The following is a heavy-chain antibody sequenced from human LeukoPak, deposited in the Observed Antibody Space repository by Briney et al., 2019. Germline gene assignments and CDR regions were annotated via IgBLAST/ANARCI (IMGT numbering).Heavy chain of an antibody. CDR3: ARGIYGDPVAFDS. V-gene: IGHV3-74*03. J-gene: IGHJ4*02. D-gene: IGHD4-17*01. CDR1: GFTFSSFN. CDR2: LKSDGSTA. Sequence: GGSLRLPCAASGFTFSSFNMHWVRQAPGKGLVWVSRLKSDGSTAMYADSVQGRFTTSRDNARNTVHLLMSSLTVEDTGVYYCARGIYGDPVAFDSWGQGTLVTVSS.